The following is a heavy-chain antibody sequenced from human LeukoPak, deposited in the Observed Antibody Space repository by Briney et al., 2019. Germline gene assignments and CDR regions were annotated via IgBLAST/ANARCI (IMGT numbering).Heavy chain of an antibody. J-gene: IGHJ6*03. V-gene: IGHV4-31*03. CDR3: ASSSSSLPFYYYYMDV. CDR2: IYYSGST. CDR1: GGSISSGGYY. D-gene: IGHD6-6*01. Sequence: PSQTLSLTCTVSGGSISSGGYYWSWIRQHPGKGLEWIGYIYYSGSTYYNPSLKSRVTISVDTSKNQFSLKLSSVTAADTAVYYCASSSSSLPFYYYYMDVWGKGTTVTVSS.